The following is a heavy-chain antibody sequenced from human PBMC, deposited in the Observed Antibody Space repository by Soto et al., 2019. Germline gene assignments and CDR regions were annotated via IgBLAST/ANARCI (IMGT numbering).Heavy chain of an antibody. D-gene: IGHD3-22*01. Sequence: PSETLSLTCTVSGGSVNSAVYYWSWIRQHPGKGPEWIGYIYYRGSTDYNPSLKSRVSISVDMSKNQFSLKLSSVTAADTAVYYCANFFYDDKGGHQFDYWGQGTLVTVSS. CDR1: GGSVNSAVYY. CDR2: IYYRGST. V-gene: IGHV4-31*03. J-gene: IGHJ4*02. CDR3: ANFFYDDKGGHQFDY.